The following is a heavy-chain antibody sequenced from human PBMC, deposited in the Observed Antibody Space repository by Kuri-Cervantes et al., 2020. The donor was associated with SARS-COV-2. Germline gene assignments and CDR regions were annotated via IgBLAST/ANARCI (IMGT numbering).Heavy chain of an antibody. CDR2: ISYDGSNK. Sequence: GESLKISCAASGFTVSSYGMHWVRPAPGKGVEWVAVISYDGSNKYYADSVKGRFTISRDNSKNTLYLQMNSLRAEDTAVYYCAKDLRLLWFGELLYWGQGTLVTVSS. J-gene: IGHJ4*02. D-gene: IGHD3-10*01. CDR3: AKDLRLLWFGELLY. CDR1: GFTVSSYG. V-gene: IGHV3-30*18.